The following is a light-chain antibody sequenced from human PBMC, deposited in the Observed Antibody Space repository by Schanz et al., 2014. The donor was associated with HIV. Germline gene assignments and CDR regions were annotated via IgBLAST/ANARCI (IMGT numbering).Light chain of an antibody. CDR1: SSDVGGYDY. CDR2: DVT. J-gene: IGLJ2*01. Sequence: QSALTQPTSVSGSPGQSITISCTGDSSDVGGYDYVSWYQQHPGKAPKLIIYDVTDRPSGVSFRFSGSKSGNTASLTISGLQSEDEADYYCSSYTSSSTFVVFGGGTKLTVL. V-gene: IGLV2-14*03. CDR3: SSYTSSSTFVV.